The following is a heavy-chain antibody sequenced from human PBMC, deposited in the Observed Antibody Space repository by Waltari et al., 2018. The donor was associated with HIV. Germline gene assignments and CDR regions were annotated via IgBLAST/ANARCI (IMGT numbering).Heavy chain of an antibody. CDR3: AKDVVYSIGSIEG. Sequence: EVQLLESGGTLVQPGGSLRLSCAAAGFAFSSYAMSWVRQTPGKRLQDCSSILDDGVPKNNADSVKVRFTISKDNSKNTVYLQMSALSPEDAAVYYWAKDVVYSIGSIEGWVQGIVVTVSS. CDR2: ILDDGVPK. D-gene: IGHD3-3*02. V-gene: IGHV3-23*01. J-gene: IGHJ4*02. CDR1: GFAFSSYA.